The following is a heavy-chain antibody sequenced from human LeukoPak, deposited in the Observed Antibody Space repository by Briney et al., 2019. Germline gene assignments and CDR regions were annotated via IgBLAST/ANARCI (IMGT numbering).Heavy chain of an antibody. CDR3: ARDGYDYSNSGEVGY. CDR2: INYNSGGT. V-gene: IGHV1-2*02. Sequence: ASVQVFCKAAGYTFTGYYMHWVRQPPGRGLEWMRWINYNSGGTNYAHKLQGRVTMTRDTSISTAYMELSRLRSDDTAVYYCARDGYDYSNSGEVGYWGQGTLVTVSS. CDR1: GYTFTGYY. D-gene: IGHD4-11*01. J-gene: IGHJ4*02.